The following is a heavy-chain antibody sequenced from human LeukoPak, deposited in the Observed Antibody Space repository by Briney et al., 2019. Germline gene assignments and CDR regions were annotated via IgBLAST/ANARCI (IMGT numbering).Heavy chain of an antibody. CDR2: ISAYNGNT. Sequence: ASVNVSCKASGYAFTTYGISWVRQAPGQGLEWMGWISAYNGNTNYAQKLQGRVTMTTDTSTSTAYMELRSLRSDDTAVYYCAREALLWFGELLSWGQGTLVTVSS. V-gene: IGHV1-18*01. CDR3: AREALLWFGELLS. CDR1: GYAFTTYG. D-gene: IGHD3-10*01. J-gene: IGHJ5*02.